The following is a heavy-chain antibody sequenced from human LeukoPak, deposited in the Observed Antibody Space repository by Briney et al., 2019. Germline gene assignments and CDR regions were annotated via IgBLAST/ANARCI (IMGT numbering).Heavy chain of an antibody. CDR3: ARHWSGYDAFDI. V-gene: IGHV4-34*01. CDR1: GGSFSGYY. CDR2: INHSGST. J-gene: IGHJ3*02. D-gene: IGHD3-10*01. Sequence: PSETLSLTCAVYGGSFSGYYWSWIRQPPGKGLEWIGEINHSGSTNYNPSLKSRVTISVDTSKNQFSLKLSSVTAADTAVYYCARHWSGYDAFDIWGQGTMVTVSS.